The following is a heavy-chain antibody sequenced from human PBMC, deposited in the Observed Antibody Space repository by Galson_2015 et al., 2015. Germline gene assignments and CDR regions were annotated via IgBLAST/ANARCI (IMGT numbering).Heavy chain of an antibody. CDR2: ISSSSSTI. Sequence: SLRLSCAASGFTFSSYSMNWVRQAPGKGLEWVSYISSSSSTIYYADSVKGRFTISRDNAKNSLYLQMNSLRDEDTAVYYCARGPRHGDQDGNWYFDLWGRGTLVTVSS. D-gene: IGHD4-17*01. J-gene: IGHJ2*01. CDR1: GFTFSSYS. V-gene: IGHV3-48*02. CDR3: ARGPRHGDQDGNWYFDL.